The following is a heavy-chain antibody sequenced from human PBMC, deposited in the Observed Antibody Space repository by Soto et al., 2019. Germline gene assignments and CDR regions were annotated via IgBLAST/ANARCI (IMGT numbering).Heavy chain of an antibody. CDR3: ARPILYYPGRSIECYFDY. V-gene: IGHV5-51*01. D-gene: IGHD2-8*01. CDR1: GYSFTSYW. J-gene: IGHJ4*02. CDR2: IYPGDSDT. Sequence: GESLKISCKGSGYSFTSYWIGWVRQMPGKGLEWMGIIYPGDSDTRYSPSFQGQVTISADKSISTAYLQWSSLKASDTAMYYCARPILYYPGRSIECYFDYWGQGTLVTVSS.